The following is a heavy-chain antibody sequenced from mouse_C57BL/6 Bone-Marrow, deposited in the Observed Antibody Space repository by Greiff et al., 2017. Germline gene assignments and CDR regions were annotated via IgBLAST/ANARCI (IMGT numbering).Heavy chain of an antibody. Sequence: EVQLQESGPGLVKPSQSLSLTCSVTGYSITCGYYWNWIRQFPGNKLEWMGYISYDGSNNYNPSLKNGISITRDPYKNQFFLKLNTVTTEDTATYYCAGVTYWYFDVWGTGTTVTVSS. D-gene: IGHD2-2*01. J-gene: IGHJ1*03. CDR1: GYSITCGYY. CDR3: AGVTYWYFDV. CDR2: ISYDGSN. V-gene: IGHV3-6*01.